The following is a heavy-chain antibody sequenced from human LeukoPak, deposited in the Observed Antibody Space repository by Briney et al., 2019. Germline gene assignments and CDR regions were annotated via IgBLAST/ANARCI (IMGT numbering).Heavy chain of an antibody. V-gene: IGHV5-51*01. CDR2: IYPIDSDT. Sequence: PGESLKISCKGSGYYFSNYWIGWVRHMPGKGLEWMGSIYPIDSDTRYRPSFQGQVTISADKSISAAYLQWSSLKASDTAIYYCARGNYYDSSGYFDYWGQGTLVTVSS. J-gene: IGHJ4*02. CDR1: GYYFSNYW. D-gene: IGHD3-22*01. CDR3: ARGNYYDSSGYFDY.